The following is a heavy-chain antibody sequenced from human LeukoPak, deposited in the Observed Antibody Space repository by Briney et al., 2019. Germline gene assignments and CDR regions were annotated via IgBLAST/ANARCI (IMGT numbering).Heavy chain of an antibody. CDR1: GYSFANYW. CDR2: IYPNASDT. J-gene: IGHJ4*02. CDR3: ALSSGAYDSAGYFDY. D-gene: IGHD3-22*01. Sequence: GDSLKISCKGSGYSFANYWIGWVRQMPGKGLEWMGIIYPNASDTRYSPSFRGQVTISADKSIATAYLRWNSLKASDTAMYYCALSSGAYDSAGYFDYWGQRTLVTVSS. V-gene: IGHV5-51*01.